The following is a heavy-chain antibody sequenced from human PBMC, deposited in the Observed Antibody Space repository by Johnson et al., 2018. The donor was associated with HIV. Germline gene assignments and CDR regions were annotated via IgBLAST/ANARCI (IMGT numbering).Heavy chain of an antibody. CDR1: GFTVSSNY. J-gene: IGHJ3*02. CDR3: ARGGSSWYLRAFDI. V-gene: IGHV3-30*03. D-gene: IGHD6-13*01. CDR2: ISYDGSNK. Sequence: QVQLVESGGGLVQPGRSLRLSCAASGFTVSSNYMSWVRQAPGKGLEWVAIISYDGSNKNYADSVKGRFTVSRDNSKNTLYLQMNSLRPDDTAVYYCARGGSSWYLRAFDIWGQGTMVTVSS.